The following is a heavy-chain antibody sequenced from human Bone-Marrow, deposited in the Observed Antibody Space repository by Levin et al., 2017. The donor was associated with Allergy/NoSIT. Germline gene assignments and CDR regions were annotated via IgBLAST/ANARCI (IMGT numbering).Heavy chain of an antibody. D-gene: IGHD3-16*02. CDR1: GFNFDDSA. V-gene: IGHV3-9*01. CDR2: ISWNSGSI. Sequence: SLKISCGTSGFNFDDSAMHWVRQAPGKGLEWVSGISWNSGSIGHADSVKGRFGISRDNVKNALYLQMNSLRPEDTALYYCAKDRTLGLRSGDLSFDSWGQGTLVTVSS. CDR3: AKDRTLGLRSGDLSFDS. J-gene: IGHJ4*02.